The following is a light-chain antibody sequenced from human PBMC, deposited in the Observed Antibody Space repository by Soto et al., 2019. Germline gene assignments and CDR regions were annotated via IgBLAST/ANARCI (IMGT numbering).Light chain of an antibody. CDR3: QQYGSSPPYA. V-gene: IGKV3-20*01. J-gene: IGKJ2*01. Sequence: EVVLTQSPGTLPLSPGERATVSCRASQSVSGTYLAWYQQKPGQAPRLLIYGASSRATGIPDRFSGSGSGTDFTLTISRLEPEDFAVYYCQQYGSSPPYAFGQGTKLEVK. CDR1: QSVSGTY. CDR2: GAS.